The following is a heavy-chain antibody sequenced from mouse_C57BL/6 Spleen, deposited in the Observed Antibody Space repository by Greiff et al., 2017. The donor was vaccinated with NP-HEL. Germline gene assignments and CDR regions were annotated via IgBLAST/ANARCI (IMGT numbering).Heavy chain of an antibody. D-gene: IGHD1-1*01. CDR2: INPSTGGT. J-gene: IGHJ1*03. CDR3: ARWPPYYGSSSGYFDV. V-gene: IGHV1-42*01. CDR1: GYSFTGYY. Sequence: VQLKESGPELVKPGASVKISCKASGYSFTGYYMNWVKQSPEKSLEWIGEINPSTGGTTYNQKFKAKATLTVDKSSSTAYMQLKSLTSEDSAVYYCARWPPYYGSSSGYFDVWGTGTTVTVSS.